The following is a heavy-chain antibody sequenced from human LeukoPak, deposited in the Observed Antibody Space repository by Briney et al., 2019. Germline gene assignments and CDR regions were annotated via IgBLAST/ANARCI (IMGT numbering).Heavy chain of an antibody. CDR2: INHSGST. Sequence: SETLSLTCAVYGGSFSGYYWSWIRQPPGKGLEWIGGINHSGSTNYNPSLKSRVTISVDTSKNQFSLKLSSVTAADTAVYYCARVRVGYYYYGMDVWGQGTTVTVSS. CDR3: ARVRVGYYYYGMDV. J-gene: IGHJ6*02. V-gene: IGHV4-34*01. CDR1: GGSFSGYY.